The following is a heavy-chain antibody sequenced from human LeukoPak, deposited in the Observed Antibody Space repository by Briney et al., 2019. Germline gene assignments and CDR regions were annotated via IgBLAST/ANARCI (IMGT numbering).Heavy chain of an antibody. J-gene: IGHJ6*04. CDR3: ARGKLDYYDSSGYPDV. D-gene: IGHD3-22*01. CDR2: INPNSGGT. Sequence: ASVKVSCKASGYTFTSYYMHWVRQAPGQGLEWMGWINPNSGGTNYAQKFQGRVTMTRDTSISTAYMELSRLRSDDTAVYYCARGKLDYYDSSGYPDVWGKGTTVTISS. V-gene: IGHV1-2*02. CDR1: GYTFTSYY.